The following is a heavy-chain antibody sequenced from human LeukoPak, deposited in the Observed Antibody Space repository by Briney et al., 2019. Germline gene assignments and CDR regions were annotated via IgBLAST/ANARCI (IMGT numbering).Heavy chain of an antibody. V-gene: IGHV4-39*07. D-gene: IGHD3-22*01. CDR3: ARSYYYDSSGSKDAFDI. CDR1: GGSISSSSYY. Sequence: SETLSLTCTVSGGSISSSSYYWGWVRQPPGKGLEWIGSIYYSGSTYYNPSLKSRVTISVDTSKNQFSLKLSSVTAADTAVYYCARSYYYDSSGSKDAFDIWGQGTMVTVSS. CDR2: IYYSGST. J-gene: IGHJ3*02.